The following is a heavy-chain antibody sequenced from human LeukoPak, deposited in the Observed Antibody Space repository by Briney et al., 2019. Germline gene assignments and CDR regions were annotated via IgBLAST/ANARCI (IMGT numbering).Heavy chain of an antibody. CDR1: GYTFTSYD. J-gene: IGHJ4*02. CDR3: ARVREGYCSGGSCYHFDY. V-gene: IGHV1-8*01. CDR2: MNPNSGNT. D-gene: IGHD2-15*01. Sequence: ASVKVSCQASGYTFTSYDINWVRQATGQGLEWMGWMNPNSGNTGYAQKFQGRVTMTRNTSISTAYMELSSLRSENTAVYYCARVREGYCSGGSCYHFDYWGQGTLVTVSS.